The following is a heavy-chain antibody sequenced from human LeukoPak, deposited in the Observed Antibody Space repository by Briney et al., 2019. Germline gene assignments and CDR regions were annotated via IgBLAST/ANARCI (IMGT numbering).Heavy chain of an antibody. V-gene: IGHV4-59*08. J-gene: IGHJ4*02. CDR2: IYYSGST. CDR1: GGSISSYY. CDR3: VRVDNGGNYFDY. Sequence: KTSETLSLTCTVSGGSISSYYWSWIRQPPGKGLEWIGYIYYSGSTNYNPSLKSRLTISADTSKNQFSLRLGSVTAADTAVYYCVRVDNGGNYFDYWGQGTLVTVSS. D-gene: IGHD4-23*01.